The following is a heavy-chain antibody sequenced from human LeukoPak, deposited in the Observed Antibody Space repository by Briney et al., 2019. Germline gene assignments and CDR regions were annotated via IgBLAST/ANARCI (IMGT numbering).Heavy chain of an antibody. CDR2: INAGNGNT. V-gene: IGHV1-3*01. CDR3: ARNVRDLDY. D-gene: IGHD2-21*01. CDR1: GGTFSSYA. Sequence: ASVKVSCKASGGTFSSYAISWVRQAPGQRLEWMGWINAGNGNTKYSQKFQGRVTITRDTSASTAYMELSSLRSEDTAVYYCARNVRDLDYWGQGTLVTVSS. J-gene: IGHJ4*02.